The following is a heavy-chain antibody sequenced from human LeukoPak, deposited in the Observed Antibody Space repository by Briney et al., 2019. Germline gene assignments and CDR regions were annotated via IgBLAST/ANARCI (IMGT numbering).Heavy chain of an antibody. CDR1: GGSFSGYY. V-gene: IGHV4-34*01. CDR3: ARTIWGHSGYFQH. CDR2: INHSGST. Sequence: MPSETLSLTCAVYGGSFSGYYWSWIRQPPGKGLEWIGEINHSGSTNYNPSLKSRVTISVDTSKNQFSLKLSSVTAADTAVYYCARTIWGHSGYFQHWGQGTLVTVSS. D-gene: IGHD6-13*01. J-gene: IGHJ1*01.